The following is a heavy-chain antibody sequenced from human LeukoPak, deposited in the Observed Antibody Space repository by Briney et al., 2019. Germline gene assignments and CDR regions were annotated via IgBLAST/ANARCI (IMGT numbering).Heavy chain of an antibody. Sequence: ASVKVSCKASGGTFSSYAISWVRQAPGQGLEWMGRIIPILGIANYAQKLQGRVTMTTDTSTSTAYMELRSLRSDDTAVYYCARDKKLRYFDWSRLDAFDIWGQGTMVTVSS. CDR3: ARDKKLRYFDWSRLDAFDI. V-gene: IGHV1-69*04. CDR2: IIPILGIA. J-gene: IGHJ3*02. D-gene: IGHD3-9*01. CDR1: GGTFSSYA.